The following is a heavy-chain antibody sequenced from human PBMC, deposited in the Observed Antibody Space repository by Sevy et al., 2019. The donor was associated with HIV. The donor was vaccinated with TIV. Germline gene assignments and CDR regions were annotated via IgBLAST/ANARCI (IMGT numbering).Heavy chain of an antibody. D-gene: IGHD3-16*01. CDR2: ISVSSSAK. Sequence: RGYLRLSCAASGFDFSDYYMNWIRQTPGKGLEWISYISVSSSAKYYTDSVKGRFAISRDNARNSLYLQMNSLRVEDMAVYFCVGRRYSPAYSWSYHFDYWGQGALVVVSS. CDR3: VGRRYSPAYSWSYHFDY. J-gene: IGHJ4*02. CDR1: GFDFSDYY. V-gene: IGHV3-11*01.